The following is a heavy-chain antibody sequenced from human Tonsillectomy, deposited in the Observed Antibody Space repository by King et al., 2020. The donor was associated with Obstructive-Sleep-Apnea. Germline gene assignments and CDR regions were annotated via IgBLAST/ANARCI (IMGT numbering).Heavy chain of an antibody. V-gene: IGHV3-23*04. CDR1: GFTFSSYA. J-gene: IGHJ4*02. CDR2: ISGSGGST. CDR3: AKGRTLHYYDILTGYYSFDY. D-gene: IGHD3-9*01. Sequence: VQLVESGGGLVQPGGSLRLSCAASGFTFSSYAMSWVRQAPGEGLEWVSAISGSGGSTYYADSVKGRITISRDNSKNPLYLQMNSLRAEDTAVYYCAKGRTLHYYDILTGYYSFDYWGQGTLVTVSS.